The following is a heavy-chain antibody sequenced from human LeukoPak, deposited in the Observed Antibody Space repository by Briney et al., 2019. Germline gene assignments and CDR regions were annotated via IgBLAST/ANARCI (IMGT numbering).Heavy chain of an antibody. V-gene: IGHV3-15*01. CDR2: IKSKTDGGTT. J-gene: IGHJ4*02. CDR3: ATASQMVRGVIDY. CDR1: GFTFSNAW. D-gene: IGHD3-10*01. Sequence: GGSLRLSCAASGFTFSNAWMSWVRQAPGKGLEWVGRIKSKTDGGTTDYAAPVKGRFTISRDDSEDTLYLQMNSLKTEDTAVYYCATASQMVRGVIDYWGQGTLVTVSS.